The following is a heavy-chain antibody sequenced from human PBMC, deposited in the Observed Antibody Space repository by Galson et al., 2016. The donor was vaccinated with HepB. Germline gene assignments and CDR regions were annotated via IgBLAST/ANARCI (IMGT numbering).Heavy chain of an antibody. CDR2: TYYRSKWYN. V-gene: IGHV6-1*01. J-gene: IGHJ6*02. CDR3: ARDQPQSDKWNDEGEHYDYFYGMDV. CDR1: GDSVSSTSAT. D-gene: IGHD1-1*01. Sequence: CAISGDSVSSTSATWNWIRQSPSRGLEWLGRTYYRSKWYNDYAVAVRSRINIKPDTSKNQFSLQLNSATPEDTAVYYGARDQPQSDKWNDEGEHYDYFYGMDVWGLGTTVTVSS.